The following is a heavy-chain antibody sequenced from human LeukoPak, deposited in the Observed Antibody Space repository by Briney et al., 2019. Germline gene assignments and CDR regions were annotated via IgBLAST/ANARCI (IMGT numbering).Heavy chain of an antibody. V-gene: IGHV3-48*03. J-gene: IGHJ5*02. CDR3: AREVGSPGDWFDP. Sequence: GGSLRLSCAASGFNFSSYWMNWVRQAPGKGLEWVSYISSSGNSIYYADSVKGRFTISRDNAKNSLYLQMNSLRAEDTAVYYCAREVGSPGDWFDPWGQGTLVTVSA. CDR2: ISSSGNSI. CDR1: GFNFSSYW. D-gene: IGHD1-26*01.